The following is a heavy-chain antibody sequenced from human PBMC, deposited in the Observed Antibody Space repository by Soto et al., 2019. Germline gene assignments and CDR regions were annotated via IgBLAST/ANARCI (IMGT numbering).Heavy chain of an antibody. CDR3: GRDPNLSLTYHYYGMDV. CDR1: GYTFTSYY. J-gene: IGHJ6*02. CDR2: INPGGGST. V-gene: IGHV1-46*01. Sequence: QVQLVQSGAEVKEPGASVKVSCRASGYTFTSYYIHWVRQAPGQGLEWLGIINPGGGSTSHPLQVRGRVTVTSDASTSTVYMELRSLTSQDTAVYYCGRDPNLSLTYHYYGMDVWGQGTTVTVSS.